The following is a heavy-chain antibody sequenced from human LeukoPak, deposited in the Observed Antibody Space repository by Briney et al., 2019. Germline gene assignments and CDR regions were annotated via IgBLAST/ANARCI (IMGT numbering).Heavy chain of an antibody. Sequence: GGSLRLSCAASGFTFTSYAMTWVRQAPGKGLEWVSGISGSGGSTDYADSVRGRFTISRDNSKNTPFLQMNSLRAEDTAVYYCAKVLNIYHYYGMDVWGQGTTVTVSS. CDR1: GFTFTSYA. CDR2: ISGSGGST. D-gene: IGHD2/OR15-2a*01. V-gene: IGHV3-23*01. J-gene: IGHJ6*02. CDR3: AKVLNIYHYYGMDV.